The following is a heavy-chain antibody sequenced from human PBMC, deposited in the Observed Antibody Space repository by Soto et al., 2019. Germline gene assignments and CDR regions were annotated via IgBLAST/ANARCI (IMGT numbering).Heavy chain of an antibody. CDR3: ARSDYYDSSGLAVFDY. CDR2: ISAYNGNT. V-gene: IGHV1-18*01. D-gene: IGHD3-22*01. J-gene: IGHJ4*02. CDR1: GESFASYG. Sequence: VELSCEASGESFASYGIRWVRQATGQGLEWMGWISAYNGNTNYAQKLQGRVTMTTDTSTSTAYMELRSLRSDDTAVYYCARSDYYDSSGLAVFDYWGQGTLVTVSS.